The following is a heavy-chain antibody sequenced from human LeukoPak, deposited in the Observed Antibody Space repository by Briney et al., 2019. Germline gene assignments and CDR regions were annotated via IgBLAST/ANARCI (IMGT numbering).Heavy chain of an antibody. CDR3: ARELISSGSLDY. J-gene: IGHJ4*02. V-gene: IGHV3-21*01. D-gene: IGHD3-10*01. Sequence: GGSLRLSCAASGFTFSSYKMNWVRQAPGKGLEWVSSISSSSSYIYYADSVRGRFTISRDNPKNSLYLQTNSLRAEDTAVYYCARELISSGSLDYWGQGTLVTVSS. CDR2: ISSSSSYI. CDR1: GFTFSSYK.